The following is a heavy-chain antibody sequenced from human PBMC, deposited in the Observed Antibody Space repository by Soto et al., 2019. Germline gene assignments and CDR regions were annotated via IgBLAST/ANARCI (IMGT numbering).Heavy chain of an antibody. V-gene: IGHV3-23*01. CDR1: GFVFSDYA. Sequence: EVQLLDSGGGWVQPGGSLRLSCVASGFVFSDYAMSWVRQAPGKGLEWVSAISAGGSDTYYADSVKGRFTVSRVNSKNTLYLQMNTLRAVDTAIYYCASVPIWCGSSSCYTEGFDSWGQGTLVTVSS. CDR2: ISAGGSDT. CDR3: ASVPIWCGSSSCYTEGFDS. D-gene: IGHD2-2*01. J-gene: IGHJ4*02.